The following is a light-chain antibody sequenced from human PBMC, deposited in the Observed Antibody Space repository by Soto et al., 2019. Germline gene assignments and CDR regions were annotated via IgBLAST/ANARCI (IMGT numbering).Light chain of an antibody. J-gene: IGLJ2*01. Sequence: QYALTQPASVSASPGRSISISCTGTSNDVGAFDYVSWYQQHPGKAPKLIIFEVFNRPSGVSTRFSGSKSGSTASLTISGLQAEDEADYFCSSYTTNNAHVFGGGTKLTVL. V-gene: IGLV2-14*01. CDR3: SSYTTNNAHV. CDR1: SNDVGAFDY. CDR2: EVF.